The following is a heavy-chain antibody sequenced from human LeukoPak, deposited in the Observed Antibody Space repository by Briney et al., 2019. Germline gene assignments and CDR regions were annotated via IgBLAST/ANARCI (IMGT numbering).Heavy chain of an antibody. CDR2: INHSGST. D-gene: IGHD3-9*01. Sequence: SQTLSLTCAVSGGSISSGGYSWSWIRQPPGKGREWIGEINHSGSTNYNPSLKSRVTISVDTSKNQFSLKLSSVTAADTAVYYCARSRRRYDILTGYYRAGPFDYWGQGTLVTVSS. CDR3: ARSRRRYDILTGYYRAGPFDY. J-gene: IGHJ4*02. CDR1: GGSISSGGYS. V-gene: IGHV4-30-2*01.